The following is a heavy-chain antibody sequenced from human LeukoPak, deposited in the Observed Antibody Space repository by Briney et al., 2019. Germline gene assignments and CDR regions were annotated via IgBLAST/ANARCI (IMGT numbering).Heavy chain of an antibody. J-gene: IGHJ3*02. Sequence: GGSLRLSCAASGFTFSSHDMHWVRQAPGKGLEWVAIISYDGGKKDYADSVKGRFTISRDNSKNTLYLQMNSLRAEDTAVYYCASCQQQGRHDAFDIWGQGAMVTVSS. V-gene: IGHV3-30*03. CDR1: GFTFSSHD. CDR2: ISYDGGKK. CDR3: ASCQQQGRHDAFDI. D-gene: IGHD6-13*01.